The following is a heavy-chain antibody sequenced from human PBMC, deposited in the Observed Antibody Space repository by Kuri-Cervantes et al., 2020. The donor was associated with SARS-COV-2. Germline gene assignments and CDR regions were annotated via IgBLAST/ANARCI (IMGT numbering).Heavy chain of an antibody. CDR2: INPNRGDT. Sequence: ASVKVSCKASGYTFTGYSMDWARQAPGQGLEWMGRINPNRGDTNYAQRFQGRVTMTRDTSSTTAYMELVSLRSDDTAVYYCARMGPLSNMIVYDALDIWGQGTMVTVSS. J-gene: IGHJ3*02. CDR1: GYTFTGYS. D-gene: IGHD3-22*01. V-gene: IGHV1-2*06. CDR3: ARMGPLSNMIVYDALDI.